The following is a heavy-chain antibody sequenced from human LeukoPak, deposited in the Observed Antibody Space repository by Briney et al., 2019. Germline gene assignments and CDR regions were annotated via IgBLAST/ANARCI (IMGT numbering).Heavy chain of an antibody. CDR1: GASIRSYY. V-gene: IGHV4-59*01. J-gene: IGHJ5*02. Sequence: SETLSLTCTVSGASIRSYYWSWTRQPPGKGLEWIGYHHHSGSTNYNPSLKSRVTISVDTSKNQFSLKLTSVTAADTAVYYCAEGSMWYGSWGQGTLVTVSS. CDR3: AEGSMWYGS. CDR2: HHHSGST. D-gene: IGHD6-13*01.